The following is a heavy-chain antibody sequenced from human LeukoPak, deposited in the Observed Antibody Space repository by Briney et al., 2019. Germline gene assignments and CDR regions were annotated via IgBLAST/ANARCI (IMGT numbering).Heavy chain of an antibody. CDR3: ARWDDRSAYYPYYFDY. V-gene: IGHV3-21*01. D-gene: IGHD3-22*01. J-gene: IGHJ4*02. CDR1: AYPLSSHS. CDR2: ITRSSSYI. Sequence: GGSHRLFCATPAYPLSSHSMDGVLPAPPNGLEWVTSITRSSSYIYYADSVNGRLSISRDNAKKSLYLQINRLRAEDTAVYYCARWDDRSAYYPYYFDYWGQGTLVTVSS.